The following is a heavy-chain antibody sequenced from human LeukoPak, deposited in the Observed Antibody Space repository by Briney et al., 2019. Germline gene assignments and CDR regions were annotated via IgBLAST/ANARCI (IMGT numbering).Heavy chain of an antibody. V-gene: IGHV4-39*01. Sequence: PSETLSLTCPVSGGSISSSSYYWGWIRQPPGKGLEWIGSIYYSGSTYYNPSLKSRVTISVDTSKSQISLKLSSVTAADTAVYYCARIPVVDDAFDIWGQGTMVTVSS. CDR3: ARIPVVDDAFDI. CDR1: GGSISSSSYY. J-gene: IGHJ3*02. CDR2: IYYSGST. D-gene: IGHD4-23*01.